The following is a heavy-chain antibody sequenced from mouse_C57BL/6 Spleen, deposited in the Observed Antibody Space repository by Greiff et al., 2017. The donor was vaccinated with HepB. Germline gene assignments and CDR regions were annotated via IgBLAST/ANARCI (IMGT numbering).Heavy chain of an antibody. Sequence: VQLQQSGPELVKPGASVKISCKASGYTFTDYYMNWVKQSHGKSLEWIGDINPNNGGTSYNQKFKGKATLTVDKSSSTAYMELRSLTSEDSAVYYCARENYGGDYFDYWGQGTTLTVSS. CDR3: ARENYGGDYFDY. D-gene: IGHD1-1*01. J-gene: IGHJ2*01. CDR1: GYTFTDYY. V-gene: IGHV1-26*01. CDR2: INPNNGGT.